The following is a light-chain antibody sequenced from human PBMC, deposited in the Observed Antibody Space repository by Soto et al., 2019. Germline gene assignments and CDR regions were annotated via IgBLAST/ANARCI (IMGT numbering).Light chain of an antibody. CDR1: QTIYSN. CDR2: RAS. V-gene: IGKV3-15*01. CDR3: QQYQNLWT. J-gene: IGKJ1*01. Sequence: IQMTQSPATLSVSPGERATLSCRASQTIYSNVAWYQQRPGQAPRLLIYRASARATGIPARFSGSGSGTEFTLTIGSLQSEDSAVYYCQQYQNLWTFGQGPKV.